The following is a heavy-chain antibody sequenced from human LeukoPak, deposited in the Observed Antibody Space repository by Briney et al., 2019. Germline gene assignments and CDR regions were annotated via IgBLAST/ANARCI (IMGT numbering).Heavy chain of an antibody. V-gene: IGHV3-7*01. CDR2: INHNGNVN. D-gene: IGHD5-18*01. J-gene: IGHJ6*02. CDR3: VREDWYSYGYYYYGMDV. CDR1: GFTFSSYW. Sequence: GGSLRLSCAASGFTFSSYWMNWARQAPGKGLEWVASINHNGNVNYYVDSVKGRFTISRDNAKNSLYLQMNSLRAEDTAVYYCVREDWYSYGYYYYGMDVWGQGTTVTVSS.